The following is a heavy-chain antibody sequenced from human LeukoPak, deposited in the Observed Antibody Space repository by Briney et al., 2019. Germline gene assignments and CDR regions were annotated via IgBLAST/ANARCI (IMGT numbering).Heavy chain of an antibody. CDR1: GFTFSTYN. Sequence: GGSLRLSCAASGFTFSTYNMNWVRQAPGKGLEWVSSITSGGTYTYYADSVKGRFTASRDNAKNSLSLQLSSLRAEDTAVYYCARGHYDILTASYKWTPDYWGQGILVTVSS. CDR2: ITSGGTYT. D-gene: IGHD3-9*01. CDR3: ARGHYDILTASYKWTPDY. V-gene: IGHV3-21*06. J-gene: IGHJ4*02.